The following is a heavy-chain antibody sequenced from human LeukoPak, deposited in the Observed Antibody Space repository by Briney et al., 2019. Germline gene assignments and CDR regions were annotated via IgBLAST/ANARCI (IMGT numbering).Heavy chain of an antibody. J-gene: IGHJ4*02. CDR3: ARDAGWVRLDS. V-gene: IGHV3-7*01. CDR2: IKQDGNEK. CDR1: GFTLSSFW. D-gene: IGHD6-19*01. Sequence: QSGGSLRLSCAASGFTLSSFWMNWVRQAPGKGVEWVANIKQDGNEKYYVDSVRGRFTISRDNAKNSLYLQMNSLRVEDTGIYYCARDAGWVRLDSWGQGALVTVSS.